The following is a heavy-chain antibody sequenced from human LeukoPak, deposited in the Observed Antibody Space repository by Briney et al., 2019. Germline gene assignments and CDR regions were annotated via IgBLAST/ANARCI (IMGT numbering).Heavy chain of an antibody. CDR1: GFIFSSYA. D-gene: IGHD2/OR15-2a*01. CDR2: IGGSGDST. CDR3: AKADYDYFPDY. Sequence: PGGSLRLSCAASGFIFSSYAMSWVRQAPGKGLEWVSVIGGSGDSTFYADSVKGRFTISRDNSKNTLFLQMNSLRAEGTAVYYCAKADYDYFPDYWGQGTLVTVSS. J-gene: IGHJ4*02. V-gene: IGHV3-23*01.